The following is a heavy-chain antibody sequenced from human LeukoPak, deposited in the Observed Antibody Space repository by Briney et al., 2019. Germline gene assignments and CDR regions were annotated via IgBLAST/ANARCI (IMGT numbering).Heavy chain of an antibody. CDR3: AKTPITIFGVDYDY. CDR1: GFTFSSYS. Sequence: GGSLRLSCAASGFTFSSYSMNWVRQDPGKGLEWVSSISSSSSYIYYADSVKGRFTISRDNAKNSLYLQMNSLRAEDTAVYYCAKTPITIFGVDYDYWGQGTLVTAPS. V-gene: IGHV3-21*01. D-gene: IGHD3-3*01. CDR2: ISSSSSYI. J-gene: IGHJ4*02.